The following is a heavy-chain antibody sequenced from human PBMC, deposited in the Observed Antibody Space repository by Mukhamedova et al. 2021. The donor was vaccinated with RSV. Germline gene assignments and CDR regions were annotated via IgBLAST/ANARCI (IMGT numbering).Heavy chain of an antibody. V-gene: IGHV5-51*01. CDR2: IYPGDSDT. CDR3: ARPVETAIDY. CDR1: TYW. J-gene: IGHJ4*02. Sequence: TYWIGWVRQTPGKGLEWMGIIYPGDSDTRYSPSFQGQVTISADKSISTAYLQWSSLKASDTAMYYCARPVETAIDYWGQGTLVT. D-gene: IGHD5-18*01.